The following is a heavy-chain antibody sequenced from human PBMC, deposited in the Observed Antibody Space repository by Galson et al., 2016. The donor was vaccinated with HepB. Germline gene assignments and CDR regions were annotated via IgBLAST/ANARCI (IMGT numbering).Heavy chain of an antibody. V-gene: IGHV3-72*01. CDR3: SRGPGIVGATGFDY. CDR1: GFTFSDHY. D-gene: IGHD1-26*01. J-gene: IGHJ4*02. CDR2: TRNKAKSYTK. Sequence: SLRLSCAASGFTFSDHYMDWVRQAPGKGLEWVGRTRNKAKSYTKEYAASVKGRFTISRDDLKNSLYLQMNSLKSEDTAVYYCSRGPGIVGATGFDYWGQGIMVSVSS.